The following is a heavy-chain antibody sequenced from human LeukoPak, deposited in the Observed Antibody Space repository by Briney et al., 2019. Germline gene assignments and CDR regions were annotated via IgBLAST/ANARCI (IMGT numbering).Heavy chain of an antibody. J-gene: IGHJ4*02. Sequence: SETLSLTCTVSGGSISSYYWSWIRQPPGKGLEWIGYIYTSGSTNYNPSLKSRVTISVDTSKNQFSLKLSSVTAADTAVYFCARRSDSGSDDGEDYFDSWGQGTLVTVSS. CDR3: ARRSDSGSDDGEDYFDS. V-gene: IGHV4-4*09. CDR2: IYTSGST. D-gene: IGHD1-26*01. CDR1: GGSISSYY.